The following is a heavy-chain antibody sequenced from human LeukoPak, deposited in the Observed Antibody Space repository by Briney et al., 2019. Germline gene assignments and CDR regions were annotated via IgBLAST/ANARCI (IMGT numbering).Heavy chain of an antibody. Sequence: SQTLSLTCAVSGGSISSGGYSWSWIRQPPGKGLEWIGYIYRSGSTYYNPSLKSRVTISVDRSKNQFSLKLSSVTAADTAVYYCARGHSGYFFYWGQGTLVTVSS. CDR2: IYRSGST. J-gene: IGHJ4*02. D-gene: IGHD5-12*01. CDR1: GGSISSGGYS. CDR3: ARGHSGYFFY. V-gene: IGHV4-30-2*01.